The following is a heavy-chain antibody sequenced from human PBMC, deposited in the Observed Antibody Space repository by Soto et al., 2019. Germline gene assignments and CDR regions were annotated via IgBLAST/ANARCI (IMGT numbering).Heavy chain of an antibody. V-gene: IGHV3-30*18. Sequence: PGVSLRLSCSASGFTFSSYGMHWVRQAPGKGLEWVAVISYDGRNKYYADAVKGRFTISRDNSKNTLYLQTNSLRAEDTAVYYCANHRGALWWSEEHYYFDYWGQGTLVTVSS. J-gene: IGHJ4*02. D-gene: IGHD2-15*01. CDR2: ISYDGRNK. CDR1: GFTFSSYG. CDR3: ANHRGALWWSEEHYYFDY.